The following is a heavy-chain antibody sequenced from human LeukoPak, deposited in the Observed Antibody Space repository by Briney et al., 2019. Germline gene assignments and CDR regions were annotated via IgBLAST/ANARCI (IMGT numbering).Heavy chain of an antibody. CDR3: ARVLRSYYYGSGSLGDWFDP. Sequence: SQTLSLTCTVSGASISSGSYYWSWIRQPPGKGLEWIGEINHSGSTDDNPSLKSRVTISLDTSKNQFSLKLSSVTAADTAVYYCARVLRSYYYGSGSLGDWFDPWGQGTLVTVSS. CDR1: GASISSGSYY. D-gene: IGHD3-10*01. CDR2: INHSGST. V-gene: IGHV4-39*07. J-gene: IGHJ5*02.